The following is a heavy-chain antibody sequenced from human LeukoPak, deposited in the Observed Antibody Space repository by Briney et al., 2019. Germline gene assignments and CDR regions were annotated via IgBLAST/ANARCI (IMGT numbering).Heavy chain of an antibody. J-gene: IGHJ4*02. CDR2: ISSSSRYI. D-gene: IGHD4-17*01. Sequence: GGSLRLSCAASGFTFSSYSMNWVRQAPGQGLEWVSSISSSSRYIYYADSVKGRFTISRDNAKNSLYLQMDSLRAEDTAVYYCARDQNHYGDLGFDCWGQGTLVTVSS. CDR3: ARDQNHYGDLGFDC. V-gene: IGHV3-21*01. CDR1: GFTFSSYS.